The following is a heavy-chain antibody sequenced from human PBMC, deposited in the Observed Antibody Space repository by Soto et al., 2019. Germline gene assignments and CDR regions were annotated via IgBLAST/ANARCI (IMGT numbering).Heavy chain of an antibody. CDR1: GGTFSSYA. Sequence: QVQLVQSGAEVKKPGSSVKVSCKASGGTFSSYAISWVRQAPGQGLEWMGGIIPIFGTANYAQKFQGRVTITADESTSTAYMELSSLRSEDTAVYYCARGHHWNVLSYYYYCYGMDVWGQGTTVTVS. D-gene: IGHD1-1*01. V-gene: IGHV1-69*01. CDR2: IIPIFGTA. J-gene: IGHJ6*02. CDR3: ARGHHWNVLSYYYYCYGMDV.